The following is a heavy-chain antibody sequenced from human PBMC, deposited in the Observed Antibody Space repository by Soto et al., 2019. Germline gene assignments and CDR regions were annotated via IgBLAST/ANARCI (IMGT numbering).Heavy chain of an antibody. V-gene: IGHV3-30-3*01. CDR3: ARGRDDYXXSYEINFDY. CDR1: GFTFSSYA. Sequence: QVQLVESGGGVVQPGRSLRLSCAASGFTFSSYAMHWVRQAPGKGLEWVAVISYDGSNKYYADSVKGRFTISRDNSKNTLYLQMNSLRAEDTAVYYCARGRDDYXXSYEINFDYWGQGTLVTVSS. J-gene: IGHJ4*02. D-gene: IGHD4-17*01. CDR2: ISYDGSNK.